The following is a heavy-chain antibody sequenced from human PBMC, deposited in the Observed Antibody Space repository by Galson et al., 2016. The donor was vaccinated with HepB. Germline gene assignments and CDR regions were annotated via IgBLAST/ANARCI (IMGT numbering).Heavy chain of an antibody. CDR1: GYTFTTYG. Sequence: SVKVSCKASGYTFTTYGISWVRQAPGQGLEWMGWITTVPGNANYAQKFQGRVTMTTDTSTNTAYLARRSPRSDDPDVYYCARARDYYFYSMDVWGQGTTVSVSS. V-gene: IGHV1-18*01. CDR2: ITTVPGNA. CDR3: ARARDYYFYSMDV. J-gene: IGHJ6*02.